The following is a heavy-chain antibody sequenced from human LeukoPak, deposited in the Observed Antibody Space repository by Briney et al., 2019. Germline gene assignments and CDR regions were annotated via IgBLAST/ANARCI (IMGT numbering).Heavy chain of an antibody. CDR1: GGTFSSYA. CDR2: IIPIFGTA. D-gene: IGHD3-22*01. CDR3: ARAYYYDSSGWSFDY. V-gene: IGHV1-69*05. Sequence: SVKVSCKASGGTFSSYAISWVRQAPGQGLEWMGRIIPIFGTANYAQKFQGRVTITTDESTSTAYMELSSLRFEDKAVYYCARAYYYDSSGWSFDYWGQGTLVTVSS. J-gene: IGHJ4*02.